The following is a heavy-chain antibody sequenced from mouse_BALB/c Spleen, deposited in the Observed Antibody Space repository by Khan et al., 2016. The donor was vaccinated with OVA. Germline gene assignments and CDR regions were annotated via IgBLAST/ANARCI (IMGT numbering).Heavy chain of an antibody. CDR2: ISTYSGNS. Sequence: QVQLQQSGPELVRPGVSVKISCKGSGYTFTDYALHWVKHSHAKSLEWIGIISTYSGNSNYNQRLKGKATMTVGKSSSTAYMELARLTSEDSAICYSASEDGTSGAFACWGQETLVTVST. CDR3: ASEDGTSGAFAC. V-gene: IGHV1S137*01. D-gene: IGHD1-3*01. CDR1: GYTFTDYA. J-gene: IGHJ3*01.